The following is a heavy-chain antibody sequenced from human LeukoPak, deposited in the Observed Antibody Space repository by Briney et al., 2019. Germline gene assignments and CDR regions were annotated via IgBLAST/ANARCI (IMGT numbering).Heavy chain of an antibody. CDR2: IIPIFGTA. CDR3: ARDYYDSSGYYGRNAFDI. Sequence: GASVKVSCKASGGTFSSYAISWVRQAPGQGLEWMGGIIPIFGTANYAQKFQGRVTITTDESTSTAYMELSSLRSEDTAVYYCARDYYDSSGYYGRNAFDIWGQGTMVTVSS. V-gene: IGHV1-69*05. J-gene: IGHJ3*02. D-gene: IGHD3-22*01. CDR1: GGTFSSYA.